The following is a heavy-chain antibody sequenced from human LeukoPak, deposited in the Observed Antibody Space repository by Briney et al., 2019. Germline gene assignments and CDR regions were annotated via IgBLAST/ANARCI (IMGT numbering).Heavy chain of an antibody. Sequence: GGSXXXYYWSWIRQPPGKGLEWIGYIYYSGSTNYNPSLKSRVTISVDTSKNQFSLKLSSVTAADTAVYYCASMGATTRSFDYWGQGTLVTVSS. J-gene: IGHJ4*02. CDR3: ASMGATTRSFDY. CDR1: GGSXXXYY. V-gene: IGHV4-59*01. CDR2: IYYSGST. D-gene: IGHD1-26*01.